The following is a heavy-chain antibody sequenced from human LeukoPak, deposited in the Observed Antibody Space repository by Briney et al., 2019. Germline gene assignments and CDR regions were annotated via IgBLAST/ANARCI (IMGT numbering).Heavy chain of an antibody. CDR1: GGSISSGDFN. D-gene: IGHD3-22*01. V-gene: IGHV4-30-4*01. CDR3: ARSHYYDSMIDP. CDR2: MYYRGIT. J-gene: IGHJ5*02. Sequence: SGTLSLTCAVSGGSISSGDFNWSWIRQPPGTGLEWIAYMYYRGITYYNPDLKSRVTITADTYKNQLSMKLSSVTAPGWAVYYGARSHYYDSMIDPWGQGILVSVSS.